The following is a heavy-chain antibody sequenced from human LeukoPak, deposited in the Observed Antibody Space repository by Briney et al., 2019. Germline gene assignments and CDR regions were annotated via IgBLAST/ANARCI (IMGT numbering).Heavy chain of an antibody. D-gene: IGHD4-17*01. CDR2: IVVGSGNT. V-gene: IGHV1-58*02. J-gene: IGHJ4*02. Sequence: GASVKVSCKASGFTFTSSAMQWVRRARGQRLEWIGWIVVGSGNTNYAQKFQERVTITRDMSTSTAYMELSSLRSEDTAVYYCAAGIRVGDYEYFDYWGQGTLVTVSS. CDR1: GFTFTSSA. CDR3: AAGIRVGDYEYFDY.